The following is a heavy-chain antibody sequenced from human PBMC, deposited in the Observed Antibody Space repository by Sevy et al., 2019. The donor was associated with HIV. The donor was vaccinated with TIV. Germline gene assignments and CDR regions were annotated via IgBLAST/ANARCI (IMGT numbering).Heavy chain of an antibody. Sequence: GSLRLSCAASGFTFSRDWMTWVRQAPGKGLEWVAKIKADGSETYSVDSVKGRFSISRDNAKNALYPQMNSLRAEDTAVYYCARGTNNLYNWGQGTLVTVSS. CDR3: ARGTNNLYN. D-gene: IGHD1-1*01. J-gene: IGHJ4*02. CDR2: IKADGSET. V-gene: IGHV3-7*01. CDR1: GFTFSRDW.